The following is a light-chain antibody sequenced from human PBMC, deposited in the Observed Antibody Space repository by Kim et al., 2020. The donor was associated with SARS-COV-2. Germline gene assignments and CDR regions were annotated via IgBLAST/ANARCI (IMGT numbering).Light chain of an antibody. Sequence: ASTRDRVAIACRASQGISSYLAWYQQKPGKAPKLLIYAASTLQSGVPSRFRGSGSGTDFTLTISCLQSEDFATYYCQQYYSYPLTFGGGTKVDIK. CDR2: AAS. CDR1: QGISSY. J-gene: IGKJ4*01. CDR3: QQYYSYPLT. V-gene: IGKV1-8*01.